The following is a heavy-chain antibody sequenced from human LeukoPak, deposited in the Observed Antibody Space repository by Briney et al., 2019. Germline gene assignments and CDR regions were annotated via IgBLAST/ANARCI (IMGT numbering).Heavy chain of an antibody. CDR3: ARSQGDMDV. CDR2: THYSSRWYN. V-gene: IGHV6-1*01. Sequence: QTLSLTCAISGDSVSSNIAAWNWIRQSPTRGLEWLGRTHYSSRWYNDYAVSVKSRITIYADTSNNQFSLQLNSVTPEDTAVYYCARSQGDMDVWGKGTSVTVSS. D-gene: IGHD1-26*01. J-gene: IGHJ6*03. CDR1: GDSVSSNIAA.